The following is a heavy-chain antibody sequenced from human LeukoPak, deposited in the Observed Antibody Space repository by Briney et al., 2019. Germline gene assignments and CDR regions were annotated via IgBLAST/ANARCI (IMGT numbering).Heavy chain of an antibody. J-gene: IGHJ5*02. V-gene: IGHV1-69*13. CDR2: IIPIFGTA. CDR3: ARGYYGSGSYYNTTIWFDP. D-gene: IGHD3-10*01. Sequence: EASVKVSCKASGGTFSSYAISWVRQAPGQGLEWMGGIIPIFGTANYAQKFQGRVTITADESTSTAYMELSSLRSEDTAVYYCARGYYGSGSYYNTTIWFDPWGQGTLVTVSS. CDR1: GGTFSSYA.